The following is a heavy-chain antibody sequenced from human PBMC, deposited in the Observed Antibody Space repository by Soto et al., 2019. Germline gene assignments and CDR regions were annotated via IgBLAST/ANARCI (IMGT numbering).Heavy chain of an antibody. D-gene: IGHD3-3*01. J-gene: IGHJ6*02. CDR1: GFTFSSYA. Sequence: PGGSLRLSCAASGFTFSSYAMHWVRQAPGKGLEWVAVISYDGSNKYYADSVKGRFTISRDNSKNTLYLQMNSLRAEDTVVYYCARVRYDFWSGYWDYYYGMDVWGQGTTVTVSS. V-gene: IGHV3-30-3*01. CDR3: ARVRYDFWSGYWDYYYGMDV. CDR2: ISYDGSNK.